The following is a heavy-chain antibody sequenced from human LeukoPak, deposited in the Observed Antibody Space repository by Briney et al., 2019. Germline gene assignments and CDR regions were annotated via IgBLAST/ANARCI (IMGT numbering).Heavy chain of an antibody. CDR2: IYYSGST. CDR1: GGSISSSSYY. D-gene: IGHD3-10*01. V-gene: IGHV4-39*02. Sequence: PSETLSLTCTVSGGSISSSSYYWGWIRQPPGKGLEWIGSIYYSGSTYYNPSLKSRVTISVDTSKNQFSLKLSSVTAADTAVYYCAKDQVILWFGELLSTFDYWGQGTLVTVSS. CDR3: AKDQVILWFGELLSTFDY. J-gene: IGHJ4*02.